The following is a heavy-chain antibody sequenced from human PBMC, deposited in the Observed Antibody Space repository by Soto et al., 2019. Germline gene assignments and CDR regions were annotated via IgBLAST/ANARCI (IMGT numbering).Heavy chain of an antibody. J-gene: IGHJ4*02. V-gene: IGHV3-9*01. CDR3: AKDRRYYDFWSGPIN. Sequence: GGSLRLSCAASGFTFDDYAMHWVRQAPGKGLEWVSGISWNSGSIGYADSVKGRFTISRDNAKNSLYLQMNSLRAEDTALYYCAKDRRYYDFWSGPINWGQGTLVTVSS. D-gene: IGHD3-3*01. CDR2: ISWNSGSI. CDR1: GFTFDDYA.